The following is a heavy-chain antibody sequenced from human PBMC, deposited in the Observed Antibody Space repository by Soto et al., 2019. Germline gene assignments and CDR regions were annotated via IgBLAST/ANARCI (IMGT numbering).Heavy chain of an antibody. Sequence: SVKVSCKASGGTFSTYTITWVQQAPGQGLEWMGRIIPIIGIINYAQKFQGRVTISADKFTGTAYMELTGLRSDDTAVYYCAGDHDSHYNDSHASSYPWGQGTLVTVSS. D-gene: IGHD4-4*01. J-gene: IGHJ5*02. V-gene: IGHV1-69*04. CDR3: AGDHDSHYNDSHASSYP. CDR1: GGTFSTYT. CDR2: IIPIIGII.